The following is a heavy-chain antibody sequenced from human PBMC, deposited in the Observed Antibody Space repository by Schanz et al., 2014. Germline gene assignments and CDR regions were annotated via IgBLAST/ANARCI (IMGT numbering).Heavy chain of an antibody. D-gene: IGHD6-13*01. CDR1: GFTFTSYA. J-gene: IGHJ6*02. V-gene: IGHV3-23*01. Sequence: EVQLLESGGGLVQPGGSLRLSCAASGFTFTSYAMSWVRQAPGKGLEWVSSMSTSGSSTYYADSVKGRFTISRDISKSTLYLQMNSLRAEDTAIYYCAKARYSSSWHYAGLDVWGQGTTVTASS. CDR3: AKARYSSSWHYAGLDV. CDR2: MSTSGSST.